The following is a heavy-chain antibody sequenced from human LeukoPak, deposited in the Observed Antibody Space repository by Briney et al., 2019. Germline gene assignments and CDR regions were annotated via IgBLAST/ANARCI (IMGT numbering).Heavy chain of an antibody. CDR1: GGSISTSNYY. D-gene: IGHD3-3*01. J-gene: IGHJ4*02. CDR2: IFYSGST. Sequence: SETLSLTCTVSGGSISTSNYYWGWIRQPPGKGLEWIGNIFYSGSTYYSPSLRSRVTISLDTSRNQFSLKLNSVTAADTAVYYCAREDFGVVSGEYYFDYWGQGTLVTVSS. V-gene: IGHV4-39*07. CDR3: AREDFGVVSGEYYFDY.